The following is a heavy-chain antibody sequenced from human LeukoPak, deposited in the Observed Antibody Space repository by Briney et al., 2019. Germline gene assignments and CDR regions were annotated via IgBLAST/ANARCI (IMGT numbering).Heavy chain of an antibody. D-gene: IGHD3-22*01. CDR2: IRYDGSNK. V-gene: IGHV3-30*02. J-gene: IGHJ1*01. CDR3: AKSPRWDYDSSALGYFQH. CDR1: GFTFSSYG. Sequence: PGGSLRLSCAASGFTFSSYGMHWVRQAPGKGLGWVAFIRYDGSNKYYADSVKGRFTISRDNSKNTLYLQMNSLRAEDTAVYYCAKSPRWDYDSSALGYFQHWGQGTLVTVSS.